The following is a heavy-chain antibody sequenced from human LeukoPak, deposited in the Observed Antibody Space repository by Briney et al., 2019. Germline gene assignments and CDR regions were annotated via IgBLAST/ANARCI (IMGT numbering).Heavy chain of an antibody. V-gene: IGHV3-43*02. CDR1: GLPMEDFV. D-gene: IGHD6-13*01. Sequence: GGSLRLSCVPCGLPMEDFVMQGLGQPPGKGVDWVFLISGDGVTTFYADSVKGRFTISRDNSKNTLYLQMNSLRAEDTAVFYCAREVGYSSSFDYWGHGTLVTVSS. CDR3: AREVGYSSSFDY. J-gene: IGHJ4*01. CDR2: ISGDGVTT.